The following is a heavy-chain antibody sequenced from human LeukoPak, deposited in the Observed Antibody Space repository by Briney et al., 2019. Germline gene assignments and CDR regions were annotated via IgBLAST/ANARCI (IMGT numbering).Heavy chain of an antibody. CDR2: IKPSDGTT. Sequence: ASVKVSCKASGYTFTSYYMHWVRQSPGQGLEWMGIIKPSDGTTNYAQKFQGRLTLTRDTSTSTVYMELSSLRSEDTAVYYCARDGHEYIVVVPAARGYHYYYYMDVWGKGTTVTVSS. CDR1: GYTFTSYY. V-gene: IGHV1-46*01. D-gene: IGHD2-2*01. CDR3: ARDGHEYIVVVPAARGYHYYYYMDV. J-gene: IGHJ6*03.